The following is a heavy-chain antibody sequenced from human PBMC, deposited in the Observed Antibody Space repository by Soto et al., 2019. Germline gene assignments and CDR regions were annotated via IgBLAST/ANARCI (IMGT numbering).Heavy chain of an antibody. CDR2: IYPGDSDT. CDR1: GYSFANYW. Sequence: GESLKISCKGSGYSFANYWIGWVRQMPGKGLEWMGIIYPGDSDTRYSPSFQGQVTISADKSISTAYLQWSSLKASDTAMYYCARQPAHCSSTSCYRHYYYGMDVWGQGTTVTVSS. V-gene: IGHV5-51*01. D-gene: IGHD2-2*01. CDR3: ARQPAHCSSTSCYRHYYYGMDV. J-gene: IGHJ6*02.